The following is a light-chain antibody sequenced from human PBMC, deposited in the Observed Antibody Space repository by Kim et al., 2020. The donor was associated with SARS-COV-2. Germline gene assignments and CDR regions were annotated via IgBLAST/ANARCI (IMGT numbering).Light chain of an antibody. J-gene: IGLJ3*02. V-gene: IGLV1-51*01. CDR1: SSNIGNNP. CDR2: DND. Sequence: QSVLTQPPSVSASPGQNVTISCSGSSSNIGNNPVFWYHQFPGRDPRQITYDNDKRPSGILDRFFSSKSCASATLGITGLRTGDEADYYSATWDSSLNVEVLRGGTQLTVL. CDR3: ATWDSSLNVEV.